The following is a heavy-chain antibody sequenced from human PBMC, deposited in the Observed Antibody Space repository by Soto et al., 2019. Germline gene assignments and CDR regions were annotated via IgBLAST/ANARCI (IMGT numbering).Heavy chain of an antibody. J-gene: IGHJ2*01. CDR1: GGSISSSSYY. V-gene: IGHV4-39*01. Sequence: QLQLQESGPGLVKPSETLSLTCTVSGGSISSSSYYWGWIRQPPGKGLEWIGSIYYSGSTYYNPYLKSLVTISVDTSKNQYSLKLSSVTAGDTAVYYCASLIYCSGGSCYPQYWYFDLWGRGTLVTVSS. D-gene: IGHD2-15*01. CDR3: ASLIYCSGGSCYPQYWYFDL. CDR2: IYYSGST.